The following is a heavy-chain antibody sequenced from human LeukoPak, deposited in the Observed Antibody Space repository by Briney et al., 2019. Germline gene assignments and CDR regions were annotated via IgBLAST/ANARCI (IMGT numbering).Heavy chain of an antibody. D-gene: IGHD1-1*01. CDR3: SRGGTDDPFNY. J-gene: IGHJ4*02. V-gene: IGHV3-21*01. Sequence: PGGSLRLACVASGFTFSSYSMNWVRQAPGKGLGWVSSISPRSDYIYYADSVRGRFTISRDNAKNSRYLQMNSLRAGDTAVYFCSRGGTDDPFNYWGQGTLVTVSS. CDR1: GFTFSSYS. CDR2: ISPRSDYI.